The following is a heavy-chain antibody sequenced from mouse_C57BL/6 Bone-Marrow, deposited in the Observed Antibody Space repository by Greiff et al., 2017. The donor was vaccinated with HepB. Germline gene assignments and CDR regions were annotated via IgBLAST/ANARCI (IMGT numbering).Heavy chain of an antibody. Sequence: QVQLQQPGAELVKPGASVKMSCKASGYTFTSYWITWVKQRPGQGLEWIGDIYPGSGSTNYNEKFKSKATLTVDTSSSTAYMQLSSLTSEDSAVYYCARYPSYDYHWYFDVWGTGTTVTVSS. CDR3: ARYPSYDYHWYFDV. CDR1: GYTFTSYW. CDR2: IYPGSGST. D-gene: IGHD2-4*01. J-gene: IGHJ1*03. V-gene: IGHV1-55*01.